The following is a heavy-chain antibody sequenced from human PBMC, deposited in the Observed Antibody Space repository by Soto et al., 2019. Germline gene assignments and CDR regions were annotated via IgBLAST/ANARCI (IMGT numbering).Heavy chain of an antibody. D-gene: IGHD6-13*01. Sequence: GASVKVSCKASGYTFTSYGISWVRQAPGQGVEWMGWISAYNGNTNYAQKLQGRVTMTTDTSTSTAYMELRSLRSDDTAVYYCARDKQQPPYYYYGMDVWGQGTTVTVSS. CDR3: ARDKQQPPYYYYGMDV. J-gene: IGHJ6*02. CDR1: GYTFTSYG. V-gene: IGHV1-18*01. CDR2: ISAYNGNT.